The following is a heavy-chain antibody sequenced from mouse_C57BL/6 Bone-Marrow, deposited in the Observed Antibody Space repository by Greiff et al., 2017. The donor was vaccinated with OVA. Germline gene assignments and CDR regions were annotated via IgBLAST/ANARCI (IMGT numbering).Heavy chain of an antibody. J-gene: IGHJ2*01. CDR1: GYAFSSSW. Sequence: QVQLKESGPELVKPGASVKISCKASGYAFSSSWMNWVKQRPGKGLEWIGRIYPGDGDTNYNGKFKGKATLTADKSSSTAYMQLSSLTSEDSAVYVCAREGGLLWDYFDYWGQGTTLTVSS. CDR2: IYPGDGDT. D-gene: IGHD2-1*01. CDR3: AREGGLLWDYFDY. V-gene: IGHV1-82*01.